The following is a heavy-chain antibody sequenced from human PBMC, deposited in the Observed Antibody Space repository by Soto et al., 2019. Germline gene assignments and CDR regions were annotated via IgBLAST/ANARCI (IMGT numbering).Heavy chain of an antibody. Sequence: PSETLSLTCGVYGGSLSGYYWTWIRQPPGKGLEWIGSIYYSGSAYYNPSLKSRVTISVDTSKNQFSLKLSSVTAADTAVYYCYSSGWYDYYYYYMDVWGKGTTVTVSS. CDR2: IYYSGSA. CDR3: YSSGWYDYYYYYMDV. D-gene: IGHD6-19*01. J-gene: IGHJ6*03. V-gene: IGHV4-34*01. CDR1: GGSLSGYY.